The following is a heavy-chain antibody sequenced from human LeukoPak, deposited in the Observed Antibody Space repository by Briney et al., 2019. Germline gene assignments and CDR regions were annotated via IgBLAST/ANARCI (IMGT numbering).Heavy chain of an antibody. CDR1: GGSISSGSYY. J-gene: IGHJ4*02. D-gene: IGHD1-26*01. V-gene: IGHV4-61*02. CDR2: ICTSGST. CDR3: ASTIVGATYYFDY. Sequence: SQTLSLTCTVSGGSISSGSYYWSWIRQPAGKGLEWIGRICTSGSTNYNPSLKSRVTISVDTSKNQFSLKLSSVTAADTAVYYCASTIVGATYYFDYWGQGTLVTVSS.